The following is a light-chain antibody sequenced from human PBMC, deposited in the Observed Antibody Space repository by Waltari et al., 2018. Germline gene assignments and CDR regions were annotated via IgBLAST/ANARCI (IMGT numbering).Light chain of an antibody. CDR1: QTVTSNY. CDR3: QQYGRSPPWT. J-gene: IGKJ1*01. CDR2: AAS. Sequence: EIVLTQSPGTLSLSPGDGATLSCRASQTVTSNYFAWYQFKPGQAPRLLIYAASTRATGIPDRLSGSGSDTDFTLTISRLESDDFAVYYCQQYGRSPPWTFGQGTKVEIK. V-gene: IGKV3-20*01.